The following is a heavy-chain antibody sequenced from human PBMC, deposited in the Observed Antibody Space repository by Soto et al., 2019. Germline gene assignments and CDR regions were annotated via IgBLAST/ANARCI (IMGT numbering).Heavy chain of an antibody. J-gene: IGHJ4*02. CDR1: GFTFSSYG. CDR2: ISYDGSNK. V-gene: IGHV3-30*18. D-gene: IGHD3-3*01. CDR3: AKDSTIFRVVMPFDY. Sequence: QVQLVESGGGVVQPGRSLRLSCAASGFTFSSYGMHWVRQAPGKGLEWVAVISYDGSNKYYADSVKGRFTISRDNSKNTLYLQMNSLRAEDTAVYYCAKDSTIFRVVMPFDYWGQGTLVTVSS.